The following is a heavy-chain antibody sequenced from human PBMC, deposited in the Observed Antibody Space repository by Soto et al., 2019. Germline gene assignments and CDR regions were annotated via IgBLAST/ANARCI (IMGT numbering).Heavy chain of an antibody. CDR2: ISYDGSQK. J-gene: IGHJ6*02. V-gene: IGHV3-30*18. CDR3: AKDLVGGVRYYYGMDV. Sequence: PAGSLRLSCAASGFSFSSYGMHWVRQAPGKGLEWVAVISYDGSQKYYADSVKGRFTISRDNSKNTLYLQMNSLRGEDKAVYYCAKDLVGGVRYYYGMDVWGQGTTVTVSS. D-gene: IGHD1-26*01. CDR1: GFSFSSYG.